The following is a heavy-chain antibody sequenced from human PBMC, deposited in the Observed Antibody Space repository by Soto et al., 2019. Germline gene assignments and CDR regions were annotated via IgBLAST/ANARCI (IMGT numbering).Heavy chain of an antibody. Sequence: QVQLQESGPGLVKPSQTLSLTCTVSGGSISSGGYYWSWIRQHPGKGLEWIGYIYYSGSTYYHPSLKSRVTRSVDTSKNQLSLKLSSVTAADTAVYYCARAGDYDILTGYYTGGWFDPWGQGTLVTVSS. CDR3: ARAGDYDILTGYYTGGWFDP. D-gene: IGHD3-9*01. J-gene: IGHJ5*02. V-gene: IGHV4-31*03. CDR1: GGSISSGGYY. CDR2: IYYSGST.